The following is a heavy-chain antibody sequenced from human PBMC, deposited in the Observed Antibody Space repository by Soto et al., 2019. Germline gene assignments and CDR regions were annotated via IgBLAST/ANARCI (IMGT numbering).Heavy chain of an antibody. CDR1: GGTFSSYA. D-gene: IGHD3-22*01. CDR2: IVPIFGTG. V-gene: IGHV1-69*13. Sequence: SVKVSCKASGGTFSSYAIKWVRQAPGQGLEWMGGIVPIFGTGKYAQKFQGRVTITADESTSTAYMELSSLRSEDTAVYYCARGRYYHSSGYQDLFDYWGQGTLVTVSS. CDR3: ARGRYYHSSGYQDLFDY. J-gene: IGHJ4*02.